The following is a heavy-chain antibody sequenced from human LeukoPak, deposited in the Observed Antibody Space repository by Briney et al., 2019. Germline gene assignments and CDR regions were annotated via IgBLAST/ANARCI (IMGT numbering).Heavy chain of an antibody. D-gene: IGHD4-17*01. V-gene: IGHV4-59*08. CDR1: GGSISSYY. CDR3: ASGTTVTTFDY. J-gene: IGHJ4*02. CDR2: IYYSGST. Sequence: PSETLSLTCTVSGGSISSYYWSWIRQPPGKGLEWIGYIYYSGSTNYNPSHKSRVTISVDTSKNQFSLKLSSVTAADTAVYYCASGTTVTTFDYWGQGTLVTVSS.